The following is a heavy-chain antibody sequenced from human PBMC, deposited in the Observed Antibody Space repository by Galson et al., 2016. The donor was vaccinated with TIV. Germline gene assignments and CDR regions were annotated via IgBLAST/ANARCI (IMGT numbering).Heavy chain of an antibody. V-gene: IGHV3-66*02. CDR2: IYDDGST. CDR3: ARDRRHCGNECYLRYYYGMDV. D-gene: IGHD2-21*01. CDR1: GLIVTSNS. J-gene: IGHJ6*02. Sequence: SLRLSCAASGLIVTSNSMTWVRQAPGKGLEWVALIYDDGSTIYADSVKGRFTISRDNSKNMLYLQMTSLRADDTAFYYCARDRRHCGNECYLRYYYGMDVWGQGTSVIVSS.